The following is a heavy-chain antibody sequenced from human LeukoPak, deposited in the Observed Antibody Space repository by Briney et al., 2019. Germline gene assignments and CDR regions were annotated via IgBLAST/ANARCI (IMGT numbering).Heavy chain of an antibody. Sequence: GGSLRLSCAASGFTFSSYSMNWVRQAPGKGLEWVSSISSSSSYIYYADSVKGRFTISRANATNSLYLQMNSLRAEDTAVYYCASHPNAAAGLYYYYYMDVWGKGTTVTVSS. V-gene: IGHV3-21*01. D-gene: IGHD6-13*01. J-gene: IGHJ6*03. CDR2: ISSSSSYI. CDR3: ASHPNAAAGLYYYYYMDV. CDR1: GFTFSSYS.